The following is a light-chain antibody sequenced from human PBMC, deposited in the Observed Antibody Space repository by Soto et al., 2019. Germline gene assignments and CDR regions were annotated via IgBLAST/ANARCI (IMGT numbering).Light chain of an antibody. V-gene: IGKV4-1*01. CDR1: QSVLSSSSNKSY. J-gene: IGKJ5*01. Sequence: IITHSADSLYVSLVGRATINCKSSQSVLSSSSNKSYLAWYQQKPGQPPKLLIYWASTRGSGVPARFSGSGSGTDFTLTITSLQAEDFAVYCCQQYYSSPLTFGRGTRVEIK. CDR3: QQYYSSPLT. CDR2: WAS.